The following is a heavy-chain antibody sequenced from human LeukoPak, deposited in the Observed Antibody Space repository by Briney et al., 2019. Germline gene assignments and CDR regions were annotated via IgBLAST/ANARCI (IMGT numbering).Heavy chain of an antibody. CDR3: ARVGGATAVTMYFEY. Sequence: GGSLRLSCAASGFTFSSYEMNWVRQAPGKGLEWLSFMTTSGNTIFYAESVKDRFTISRDNAKKSLYLQMNSLRDEDTAVYYCARVGGATAVTMYFEYWGQGTLVTVSS. CDR1: GFTFSSYE. V-gene: IGHV3-48*03. CDR2: MTTSGNTI. J-gene: IGHJ4*02. D-gene: IGHD1-26*01.